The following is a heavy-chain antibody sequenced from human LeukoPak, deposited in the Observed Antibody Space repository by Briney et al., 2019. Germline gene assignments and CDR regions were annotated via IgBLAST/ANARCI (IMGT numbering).Heavy chain of an antibody. CDR3: ARPVGGLSLDYYYGMDV. CDR1: GYTFTSYD. D-gene: IGHD2-15*01. CDR2: MNPNSGNT. J-gene: IGHJ6*02. V-gene: IGHV1-8*01. Sequence: ASVKVSCKASGYTFTSYDINWVRQAPGQGLEWMGWMNPNSGNTGYAQKFQGRVTMTRNTSISTAYMELSSLRSEDMAVYYCARPVGGLSLDYYYGMDVWGQGTTVTVSS.